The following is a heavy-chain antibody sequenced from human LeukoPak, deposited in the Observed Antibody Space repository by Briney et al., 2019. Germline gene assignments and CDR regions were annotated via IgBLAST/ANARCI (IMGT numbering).Heavy chain of an antibody. CDR2: IKQDGSEK. D-gene: IGHD2-2*01. Sequence: GGSLRLSCAASGFTFSSYWMSWVRQAPGKGLEWVANIKQDGSEKYYVDSVKGRFTISRDSAKNSLYLQMNSLRAEDTAVYYCARDTDCSSTSCYPFWFDPWGQGTLVTVSS. CDR1: GFTFSSYW. J-gene: IGHJ5*02. CDR3: ARDTDCSSTSCYPFWFDP. V-gene: IGHV3-7*01.